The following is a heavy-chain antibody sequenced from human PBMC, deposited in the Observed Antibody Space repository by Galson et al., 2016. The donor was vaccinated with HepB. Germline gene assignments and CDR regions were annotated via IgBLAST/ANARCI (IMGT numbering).Heavy chain of an antibody. CDR3: ARRRDTQGRGGGGGWGMDV. CDR1: GVTFGRYA. D-gene: IGHD3-10*01. Sequence: LRLPCAASGVTFGRYAKSCGRQAPGEGLEWVAYINLDGGERYSADSVKGRFTISRDNGKNSLYLQMSSLRVENAGVYYCARRRDTQGRGGGGGWGMDVWGQGTTVTVS. J-gene: IGHJ6*02. CDR2: INLDGGER. V-gene: IGHV3-7*01.